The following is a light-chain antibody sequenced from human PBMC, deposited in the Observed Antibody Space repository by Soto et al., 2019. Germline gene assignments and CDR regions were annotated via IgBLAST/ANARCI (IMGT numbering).Light chain of an antibody. CDR1: SSDVGGYNY. Sequence: QSALTQPASVFGSPGQSITISCTGTSSDVGGYNYVSWYKQHPGKAPKLMIYDVSNRPSGVSNRFSGSKSGNTASLTISGLQAEDEDDYYCSSYTSSSTVVFGGGTKLTVL. J-gene: IGLJ2*01. CDR2: DVS. CDR3: SSYTSSSTVV. V-gene: IGLV2-14*01.